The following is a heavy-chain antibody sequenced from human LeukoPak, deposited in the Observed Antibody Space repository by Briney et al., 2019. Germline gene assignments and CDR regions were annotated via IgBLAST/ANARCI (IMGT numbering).Heavy chain of an antibody. CDR1: GGSISSGGYY. V-gene: IGHV4-31*03. Sequence: PSETLSLTCTVSGGSISSGGYYWNWLRQHPGKGLEWIGYIYYSGSTYYNPSLKSRVTISVDTSKKQFSLKLSSVTAADTAVYYCARETGGFDPWGQGTLVTVSS. J-gene: IGHJ5*02. D-gene: IGHD3-10*01. CDR3: ARETGGFDP. CDR2: IYYSGST.